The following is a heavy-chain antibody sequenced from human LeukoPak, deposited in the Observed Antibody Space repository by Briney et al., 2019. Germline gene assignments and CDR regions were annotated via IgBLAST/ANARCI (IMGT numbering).Heavy chain of an antibody. CDR1: GFTFSFYG. CDR2: ITGAGHT. D-gene: IGHD7-27*01. V-gene: IGHV3-23*01. CDR3: VQDWAWGAFGH. Sequence: GGSLRLSCAASGFTFSFYGMNWVRQAPGKGLEWVSGITGAGHTYYADSVQGRFTIYRDNSKNTLYLQMNRLGAEDTAIYYCVQDWAWGAFGHWGQGTLVTVSS. J-gene: IGHJ4*02.